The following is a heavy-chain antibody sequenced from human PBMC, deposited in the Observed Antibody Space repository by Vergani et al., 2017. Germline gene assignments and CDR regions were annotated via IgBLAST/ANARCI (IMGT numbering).Heavy chain of an antibody. CDR2: IYPGDSDT. D-gene: IGHD2-2*01. J-gene: IGHJ4*02. V-gene: IGHV5-51*03. CDR3: ARGYCSSTSCHSFDY. CDR1: GYSFTSYW. Sequence: EVQLVRSGAEVTKPGESQKLSCKGSGYSFTSYWIGWVRQMPGKGLEWMGFIYPGDSDTRYSPSFQGQVTISADKSIRTAYLQWSSLKASDTAMYYCARGYCSSTSCHSFDYWGQGTLVTVSS.